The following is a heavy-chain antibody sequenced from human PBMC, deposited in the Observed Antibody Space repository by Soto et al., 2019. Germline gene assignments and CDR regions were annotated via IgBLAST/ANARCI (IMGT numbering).Heavy chain of an antibody. D-gene: IGHD2-8*02. Sequence: PSQTLSLTCAVYAGPLSGDYWTWIRQPPGTGLEWIGEINHSGSTNYNPSLKSRVTISVDTSKNQFSLKLTSVTAADTAVYYCARDKITGLVDYWGQGTLVTVS. CDR2: INHSGST. CDR1: AGPLSGDY. V-gene: IGHV4-34*01. J-gene: IGHJ4*02. CDR3: ARDKITGLVDY.